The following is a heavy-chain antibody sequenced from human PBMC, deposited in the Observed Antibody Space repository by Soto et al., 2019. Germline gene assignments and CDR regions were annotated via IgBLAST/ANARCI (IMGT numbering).Heavy chain of an antibody. V-gene: IGHV3-23*01. CDR2: ISGSGGST. J-gene: IGHJ4*02. CDR1: GFTFSSYA. CDR3: AKDGYYDFWSGYSASYVDY. Sequence: EVQLLESGGGLVQPGGSLRLSCAASGFTFSSYAMSWVRQAPGKGLEWVSAISGSGGSTYYADSVKGRFTISRDNSKNTLYLQMNSLRAEDTAVYYCAKDGYYDFWSGYSASYVDYWGQGTLVTVSS. D-gene: IGHD3-3*01.